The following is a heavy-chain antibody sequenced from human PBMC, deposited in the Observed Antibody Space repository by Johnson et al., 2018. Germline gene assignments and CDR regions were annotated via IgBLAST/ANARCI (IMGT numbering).Heavy chain of an antibody. Sequence: VQLVESGGGLVQRGGSLRLSCAASGFTFSSYAMSWVRQAPGRGLEWVSAISGNGNSMYYGDSVKGRFTISRDNSKNTLVLQMNSLRAEDTAVYYCAKDERYGDFVRGMFQHWGQGTLVTVSS. CDR2: ISGNGNSM. CDR3: AKDERYGDFVRGMFQH. D-gene: IGHD4-17*01. J-gene: IGHJ1*01. V-gene: IGHV3-23*04. CDR1: GFTFSSYA.